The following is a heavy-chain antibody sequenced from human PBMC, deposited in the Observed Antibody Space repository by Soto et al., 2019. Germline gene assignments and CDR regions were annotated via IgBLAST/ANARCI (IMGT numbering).Heavy chain of an antibody. V-gene: IGHV1-18*01. CDR1: GYTFTNYG. CDR3: ARGGSSWSAEYYQH. CDR2: ISGYNGNT. D-gene: IGHD6-13*01. J-gene: IGHJ1*01. Sequence: QVQLVQSGAEVKKPGASVKVSCKASGYTFTNYGISWVRQAPGQGPEWMGWISGYNGNTKYTQKLQGRGTMTTDTSTRTAYMELRSLRSDDTAVYYCARGGSSWSAEYYQHWGQGTLVIVSS.